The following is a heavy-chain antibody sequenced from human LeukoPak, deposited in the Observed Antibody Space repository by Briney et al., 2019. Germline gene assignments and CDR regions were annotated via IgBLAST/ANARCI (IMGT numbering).Heavy chain of an antibody. D-gene: IGHD3-3*01. Sequence: GRCLRLSCAASVFTLSSYGMSCVPHAPGKGLEWGSAISGSGGSTYYTDSVKGRFTISRDNSKNTLYLQMNSLRAEDTAVYYCAKGGVLSYDFWSGYYAYYFDYWGQGTLVTVSS. CDR2: ISGSGGST. J-gene: IGHJ4*02. V-gene: IGHV3-23*01. CDR3: AKGGVLSYDFWSGYYAYYFDY. CDR1: VFTLSSYG.